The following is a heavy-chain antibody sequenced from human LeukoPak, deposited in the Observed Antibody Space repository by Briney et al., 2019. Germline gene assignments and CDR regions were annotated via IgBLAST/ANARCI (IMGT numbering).Heavy chain of an antibody. CDR1: GYSISSGYY. J-gene: IGHJ4*02. Sequence: SETLSLTCTVSGYSISSGYYWGWIRQPPGKGLEWIGSIYYSGSTYYNPSLKSRVTISVDTSKNQFSLKLSSVTAADTAVYYCARRAILYSSGLEYYFDYWGQGTLVTVSS. V-gene: IGHV4-38-2*02. D-gene: IGHD6-19*01. CDR2: IYYSGST. CDR3: ARRAILYSSGLEYYFDY.